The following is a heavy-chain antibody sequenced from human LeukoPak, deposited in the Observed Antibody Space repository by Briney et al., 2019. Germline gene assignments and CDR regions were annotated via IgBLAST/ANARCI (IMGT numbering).Heavy chain of an antibody. CDR1: GGSLSGYY. CDR3: ARGRRAFDY. J-gene: IGHJ4*02. V-gene: IGHV4-34*01. Sequence: SETLSLSCAVYGGSLSGYYWSWIRQPPGKGLEWIGEINHSGSTNYNPSLKSRVTISVDTSKNQFSLKLSSVTAADTAVYYCARGRRAFDYWGQGTLVTVSS. CDR2: INHSGST.